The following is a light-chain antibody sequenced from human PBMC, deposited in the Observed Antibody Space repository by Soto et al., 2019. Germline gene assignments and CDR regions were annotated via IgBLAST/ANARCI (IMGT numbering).Light chain of an antibody. V-gene: IGLV2-14*01. CDR1: SSDVGGYDY. CDR2: EVT. CDR3: TSYTSSTTVV. J-gene: IGLJ2*01. Sequence: QSALTQPASVSGSPGQSITISCTGTSSDVGGYDYVSWYQQHPGKAPKLMIQEVTNRPSGVSTRFSGSKSGNTASLTISWLQAEDEADYYCTSYTSSTTVVFGGGTQLTVL.